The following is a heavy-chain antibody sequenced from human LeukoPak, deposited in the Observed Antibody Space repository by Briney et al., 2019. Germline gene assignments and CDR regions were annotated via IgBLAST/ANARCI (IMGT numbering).Heavy chain of an antibody. J-gene: IGHJ4*02. CDR2: INTDTGKT. D-gene: IGHD3-16*01. CDR3: ARDLGGDYLSGSYWQSYYLDY. V-gene: IGHV1-3*04. Sequence: GASVKVSCKASGYTFTHYDIHWVRQAPGQRLEWMGWINTDTGKTKYSQEFQGKVTITRDTSASTAYMELSSLRSEDTAVYYCARDLGGDYLSGSYWQSYYLDYWGQGTLVTVSS. CDR1: GYTFTHYD.